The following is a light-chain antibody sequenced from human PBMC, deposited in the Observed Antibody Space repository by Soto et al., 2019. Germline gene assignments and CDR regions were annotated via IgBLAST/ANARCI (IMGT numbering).Light chain of an antibody. Sequence: EIVLTQSPATLSLSPGERATLSCRASQSVSSYLAWYQQKPGQAPRLLIYDASNRATGIPARFSGSGSGTASTLTISSLGPEDFAVYYCQQRSTWPPEYTFGRGTKLEIK. J-gene: IGKJ2*01. CDR1: QSVSSY. V-gene: IGKV3-11*01. CDR3: QQRSTWPPEYT. CDR2: DAS.